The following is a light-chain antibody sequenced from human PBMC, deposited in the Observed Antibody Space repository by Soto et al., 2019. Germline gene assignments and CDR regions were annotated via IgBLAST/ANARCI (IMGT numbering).Light chain of an antibody. Sequence: DIQMTQSPSSLSASIGDRVTITCRASQTIIRYLNWYQQKPGKAPRLLIYAASSLQSGVPSRFSGSGSGTDFTLTVSSLQPEDFATYYCQQSYKRPRTFGQGTRVEIK. J-gene: IGKJ1*01. CDR1: QTIIRY. CDR2: AAS. V-gene: IGKV1-39*01. CDR3: QQSYKRPRT.